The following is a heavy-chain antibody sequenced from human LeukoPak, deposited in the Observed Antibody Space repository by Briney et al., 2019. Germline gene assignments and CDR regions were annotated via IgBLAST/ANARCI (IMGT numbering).Heavy chain of an antibody. Sequence: SETLSLTCTVSGGSISSYYWSWSRQPPGKGLEWIGYIYYSGSTNCNPSLKSRVTISVDTSRNQFSLKLSSVTAADAAVYYCAREGVAAAGGPRFDPWGQGTLVTVSS. CDR3: AREGVAAAGGPRFDP. CDR1: GGSISSYY. D-gene: IGHD6-13*01. J-gene: IGHJ5*02. CDR2: IYYSGST. V-gene: IGHV4-59*01.